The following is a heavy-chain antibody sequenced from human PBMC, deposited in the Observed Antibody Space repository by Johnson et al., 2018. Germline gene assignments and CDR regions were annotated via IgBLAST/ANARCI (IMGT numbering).Heavy chain of an antibody. CDR3: AKGLYDSSGYFFDH. J-gene: IGHJ4*02. CDR2: INWNSGII. Sequence: EVQLLESGGGLVQXGRSLRLSCAASGFSFENHAMHWVRQPPGKGLEWLSGINWNSGIINYADSVKGRFSISRDNAKKSLYLQMNNLRAEDTAFYYCAKGLYDSSGYFFDHWGQGTLVTVSS. CDR1: GFSFENHA. D-gene: IGHD3-22*01. V-gene: IGHV3-9*01.